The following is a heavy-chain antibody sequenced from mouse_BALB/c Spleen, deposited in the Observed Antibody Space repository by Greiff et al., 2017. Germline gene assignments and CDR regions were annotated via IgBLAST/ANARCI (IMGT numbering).Heavy chain of an antibody. D-gene: IGHD2-4*01. CDR3: AREGNYDYDVPYAMDY. CDR2: IYPGDGDT. CDR1: GYAFSSSW. Sequence: QVQLQQSGPELVKPGASVKISCKASGYAFSSSWMNWVKQRPGQGLEWIGRIYPGDGDTNYNGKFKGKATLTADKSSSTAYMQLSSLTSVDSAVYFCAREGNYDYDVPYAMDYWGQGTSVTVSS. J-gene: IGHJ4*01. V-gene: IGHV1-82*01.